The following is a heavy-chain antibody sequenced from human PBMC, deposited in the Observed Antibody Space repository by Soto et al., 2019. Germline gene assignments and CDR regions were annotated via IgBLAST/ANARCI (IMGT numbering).Heavy chain of an antibody. V-gene: IGHV4-59*01. Sequence: SETLSLTCTVSGGSISSYYWSWIRQPPGKGLEWIGYIYYSGSTNYNPSLKSRVTISVDTSRNQFSLKLSSVTAADTAVYYCARPHGGSSGWDNWFDPWGRGTLVTVSS. CDR3: ARPHGGSSGWDNWFDP. CDR2: IYYSGST. CDR1: GGSISSYY. D-gene: IGHD6-25*01. J-gene: IGHJ5*02.